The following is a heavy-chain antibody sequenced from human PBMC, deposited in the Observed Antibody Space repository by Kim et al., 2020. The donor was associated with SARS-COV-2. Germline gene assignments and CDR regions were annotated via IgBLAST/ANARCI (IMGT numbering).Heavy chain of an antibody. Sequence: GESLKISCKGSGYSFTSYWIGWVRQMPGKGLEWMGIIYPGDSDTRYSPSFQGQVTISADKSISTAYLQWSSLKASDTAMYYCARRGVATKYYYYYYGKDVWGQGTTVTVSS. D-gene: IGHD5-12*01. J-gene: IGHJ6*02. CDR3: ARRGVATKYYYYYYGKDV. CDR2: IYPGDSDT. V-gene: IGHV5-51*01. CDR1: GYSFTSYW.